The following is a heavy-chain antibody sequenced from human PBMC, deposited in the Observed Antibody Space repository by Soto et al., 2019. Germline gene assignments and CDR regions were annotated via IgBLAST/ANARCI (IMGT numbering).Heavy chain of an antibody. Sequence: SENLSLTCSVSGGFVSSSSYSWGWIRQSPGKGLEWIGTIYSSENTYYNPSLLSRVTISVDTSKNEFSLRLSSVTAADTAVYYCARSDDYFDYWGQGTLVT. J-gene: IGHJ4*02. V-gene: IGHV4-39*07. CDR1: GGFVSSSSYS. CDR3: ARSDDYFDY. CDR2: IYSSENT.